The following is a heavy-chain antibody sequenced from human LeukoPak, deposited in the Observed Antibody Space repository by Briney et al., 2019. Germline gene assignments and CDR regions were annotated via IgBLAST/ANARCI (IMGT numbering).Heavy chain of an antibody. CDR3: AREAGSAPFDY. V-gene: IGHV4-39*01. J-gene: IGHJ4*02. D-gene: IGHD6-25*01. CDR2: IYYSGST. CDR1: GGSFSSSSYY. Sequence: SETLSLTCTVSGGSFSSSSYYWGWHRQPPGKGLEWIGSIYYSGSTYYNPSLKSRVTISVDTSNNQYSLKLSSVTAADRAVYYCAREAGSAPFDYWGQGTLVTVSS.